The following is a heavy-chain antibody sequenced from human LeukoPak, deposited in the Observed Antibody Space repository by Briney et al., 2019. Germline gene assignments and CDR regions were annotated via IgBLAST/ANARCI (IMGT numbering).Heavy chain of an antibody. J-gene: IGHJ4*02. CDR3: ARGLYYYDSSGYHPVAY. CDR2: ISHDGSNK. V-gene: IGHV3-30-3*01. D-gene: IGHD3-22*01. Sequence: GGSLRLSCAASGFTFSSFAMHWVRQAPGKGLEWVAVISHDGSNKYFADSVKGRFTISRDDSKNTLYLQMNSLRVEDTAVYYCARGLYYYDSSGYHPVAYWGQGTLVTVSS. CDR1: GFTFSSFA.